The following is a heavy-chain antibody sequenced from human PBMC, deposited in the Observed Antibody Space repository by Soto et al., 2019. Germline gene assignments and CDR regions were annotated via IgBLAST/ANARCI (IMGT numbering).Heavy chain of an antibody. CDR3: ARGAGLFDY. J-gene: IGHJ4*02. CDR2: IYYSGPT. V-gene: IGHV4-59*08. CDR1: GGSISPYY. Sequence: SETLSLTCAVSGGSISPYYWTWIRQPPGKGLEWIGYIYYSGPTNYNPSLKSRLTISVDTSKNQFSLKLTSVTAADTAVYYCARGAGLFDYWGQGTLVTVSS.